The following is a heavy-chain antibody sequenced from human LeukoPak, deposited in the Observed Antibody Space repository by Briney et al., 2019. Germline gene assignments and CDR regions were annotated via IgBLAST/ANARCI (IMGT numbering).Heavy chain of an antibody. CDR1: GGSISSYY. V-gene: IGHV4-59*01. Sequence: PSETLSLTCTDTGGSISSYYWSWIRLPPGKGLEWIGYLSKSGNTNYSPSLKSRVTIFGDTSKNQFFLKLSCVTAAETAMYYCARARYVNSFYAFDIWGQGTLVTVSS. CDR2: LSKSGNT. CDR3: ARARYVNSFYAFDI. J-gene: IGHJ3*02. D-gene: IGHD3-9*01.